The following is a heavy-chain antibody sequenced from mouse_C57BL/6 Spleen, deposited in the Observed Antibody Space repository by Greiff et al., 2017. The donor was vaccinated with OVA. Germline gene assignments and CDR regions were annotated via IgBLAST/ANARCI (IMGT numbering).Heavy chain of an antibody. J-gene: IGHJ2*01. V-gene: IGHV1-54*01. CDR2: INPGSGGT. D-gene: IGHD2-13*01. CDR1: GYAFTNYL. CDR3: AKERGEDSYTFDY. Sequence: QVQLQQSGAELVRPGTSVKVSCKASGYAFTNYLIEWVKQRPGQGLEWIGVINPGSGGTNYNEKFKGKATLTADESSSTAYMQLSSLTSEDSAVYICAKERGEDSYTFDYWGQGTTLTVSS.